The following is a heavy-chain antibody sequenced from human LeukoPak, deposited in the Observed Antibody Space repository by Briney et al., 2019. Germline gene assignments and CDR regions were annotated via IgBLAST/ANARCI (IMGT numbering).Heavy chain of an antibody. CDR2: MNPNSGNT. CDR1: GYTFISYD. V-gene: IGHV1-8*03. J-gene: IGHJ6*03. D-gene: IGHD3-22*01. CDR3: ARSKTYYYESSGSYSVFDYYMDV. Sequence: ASVKVSCKASGYTFISYDINWVRQVTRQGLEWMGWMNPNSGNTGYAQKFQGRVTITRNTSISTAFMELSSLRSEDTAVYYCARSKTYYYESSGSYSVFDYYMDVWGKGTTVTVSS.